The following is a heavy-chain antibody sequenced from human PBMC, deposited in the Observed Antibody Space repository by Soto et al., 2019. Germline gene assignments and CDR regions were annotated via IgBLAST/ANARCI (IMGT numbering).Heavy chain of an antibody. V-gene: IGHV4-31*03. CDR1: GDSVSSGSYY. D-gene: IGHD3-22*01. J-gene: IGHJ4*02. Sequence: PSESMSLTCTFSGDSVSSGSYYWTWIRQPPGKGLEWIGYIYYIGSTYYNPSLKSRVTISVDTSKNQFSLKLSSVTAADTAVYYCARVGPRNYYDSSGYYYYFDYWGQGTLVTVSS. CDR3: ARVGPRNYYDSSGYYYYFDY. CDR2: IYYIGST.